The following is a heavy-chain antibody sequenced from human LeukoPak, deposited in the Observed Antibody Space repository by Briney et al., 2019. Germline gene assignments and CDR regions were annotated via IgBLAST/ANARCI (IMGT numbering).Heavy chain of an antibody. D-gene: IGHD1-1*01. J-gene: IGHJ1*01. V-gene: IGHV3-15*01. CDR1: GFTFTNAW. CDR2: IKRKTDGGTT. CDR3: VGYRGY. Sequence: GGSLRLSCAASGFTFTNAWMSWVRQAPGKGLEWVGRIKRKTDGGTTDYAAPVRGRFTISGDDSINTLYLQMDSLKAEDTAVYYCVGYRGYWGQGTLVTVSS.